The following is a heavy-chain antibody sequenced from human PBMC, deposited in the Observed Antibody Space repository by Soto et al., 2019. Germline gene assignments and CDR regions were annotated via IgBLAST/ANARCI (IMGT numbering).Heavy chain of an antibody. J-gene: IGHJ4*02. Sequence: SLPCTVSGRFISSYYWSWIRQSPGKGLELIGYIHHTGSTNYNPSLKSRVTMSLDTSRNQFSLKLYSVTTADTAVYYCARSIDSSGFYFSNCWGQGTLVTVSS. CDR2: IHHTGST. CDR3: ARSIDSSGFYFSNC. CDR1: GRFISSYY. D-gene: IGHD3-22*01. V-gene: IGHV4-59*13.